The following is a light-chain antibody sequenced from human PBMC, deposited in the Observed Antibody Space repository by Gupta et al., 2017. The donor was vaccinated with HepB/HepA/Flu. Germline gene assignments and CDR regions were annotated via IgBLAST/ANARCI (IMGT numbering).Light chain of an antibody. Sequence: VVLTQSTLSLPVTLGQPVSISCRSNQSLVHSDGKTYLNWFHQRPGQSPRRLIYRASDRDSGVPDRFSGSGSGTDFTLKISRVEAEDVGIYYCMQGTHWPRTFGQGTKVEIK. CDR2: RAS. CDR1: QSLVHSDGKTY. V-gene: IGKV2-30*02. CDR3: MQGTHWPRT. J-gene: IGKJ1*01.